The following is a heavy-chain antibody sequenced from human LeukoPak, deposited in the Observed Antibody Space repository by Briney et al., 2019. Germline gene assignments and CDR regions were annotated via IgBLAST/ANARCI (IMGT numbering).Heavy chain of an antibody. CDR2: IDPSDSYT. D-gene: IGHD5-12*01. Sequence: GASLQISCRASGYSLTTYWITWVRQMPGKGLEWMGRIDPSDSYTNYSPSFQGHVTISVDKSTNTAFLQWTSLEASDTAVYYCARRRPGAYEGDFDYWGQGTLVTVSS. V-gene: IGHV5-10-1*01. J-gene: IGHJ4*02. CDR1: GYSLTTYW. CDR3: ARRRPGAYEGDFDY.